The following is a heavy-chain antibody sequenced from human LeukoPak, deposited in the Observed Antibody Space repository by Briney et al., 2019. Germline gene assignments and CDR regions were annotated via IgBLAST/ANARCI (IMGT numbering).Heavy chain of an antibody. CDR2: ISGRGDST. V-gene: IGHV3-23*01. Sequence: PGGSLRLSCSASGFSFSNNDMSWVRQAPGKGREGVSGISGRGDSTNYVDSVKGRFTISRYNSKNRLYLQMNSLRVYDTAVYYCARPGTYFGGFDYWGQGTLVTVPS. CDR3: ARPGTYFGGFDY. D-gene: IGHD1-26*01. J-gene: IGHJ4*02. CDR1: GFSFSNND.